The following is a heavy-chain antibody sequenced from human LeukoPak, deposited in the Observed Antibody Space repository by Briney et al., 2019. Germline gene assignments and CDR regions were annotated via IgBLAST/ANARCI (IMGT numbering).Heavy chain of an antibody. J-gene: IGHJ5*02. D-gene: IGHD3-10*01. V-gene: IGHV1-24*01. CDR2: FDPEEGET. CDR3: VSDPITMIRGVIIEGFDP. Sequence: ASVKVSCKVSGYTLTEISMHWVRQAPGKGLEWMGGFDPEEGETIYAQKFQGRVTMTEDTSTDTAYMELSSLRSEDTAIFYCVSDPITMIRGVIIEGFDPWGQGTLVTVSS. CDR1: GYTLTEIS.